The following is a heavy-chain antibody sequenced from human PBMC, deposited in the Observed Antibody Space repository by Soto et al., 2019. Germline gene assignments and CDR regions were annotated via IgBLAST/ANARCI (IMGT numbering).Heavy chain of an antibody. V-gene: IGHV1-46*03. CDR1: GYTFTSYY. J-gene: IGHJ4*02. Sequence: ASVKVSCKASGYTFTSYYMHWVRQAPGQGLEWVGVINPSGGTTSYAQKFQGRVTVTRDTSTGTVYLELSSLRSEDTAGYYCATYDLWRRPPSSARVYWGQGTLVT. D-gene: IGHD3-3*01. CDR2: INPSGGTT. CDR3: ATYDLWRRPPSSARVY.